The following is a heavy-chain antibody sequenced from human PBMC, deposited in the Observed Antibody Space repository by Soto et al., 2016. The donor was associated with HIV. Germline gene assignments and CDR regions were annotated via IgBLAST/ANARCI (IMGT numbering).Heavy chain of an antibody. Sequence: VQLVESGGGVVQPGRSLRLSCAASGFIFSTYGMHWVRQAPGKGLEWVAVIWYDGSNKYYADSVKGRFTISRDNSKNTLYLQMNSLRVEDTAVYYCARDRGTGVGGPHDPPPHYWGQGTLVTVSS. CDR1: GFIFSTYG. CDR2: IWYDGSNK. D-gene: IGHD3-3*01. J-gene: IGHJ4*02. CDR3: ARDRGTGVGGPHDPPPHY. V-gene: IGHV3-33*01.